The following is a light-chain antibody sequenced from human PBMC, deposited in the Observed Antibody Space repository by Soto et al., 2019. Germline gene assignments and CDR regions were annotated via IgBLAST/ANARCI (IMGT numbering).Light chain of an antibody. CDR3: QHRNNWPLT. V-gene: IGKV3-11*01. CDR2: DVS. CDR1: QSVGVT. J-gene: IGKJ4*01. Sequence: IVLTQSPATLSLSPGDRATLSCRASQSVGVTLGWYQQKRGQPPRLLIYDVSNRATAIPARFSGSGSGTDFTLTISSLEPEDFAVYYCQHRNNWPLTFGGGTKVDIK.